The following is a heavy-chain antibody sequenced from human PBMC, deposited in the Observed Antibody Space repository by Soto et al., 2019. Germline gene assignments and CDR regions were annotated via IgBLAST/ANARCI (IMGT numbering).Heavy chain of an antibody. V-gene: IGHV1-2*02. CDR1: GYTFTGHY. D-gene: IGHD3-16*01. CDR2: INPKNGGT. Sequence: QVPLVQSGADVKQPGASVKVSCQASGYTFTGHYIHWVRQAPGQRLEWMGYINPKNGGTRFEQKFQGRLTMTSDTTLNRTYVELSRLTSDDTAVYYCARGGGQTYYYYPLDVWGQGTTVIVSS. J-gene: IGHJ6*02. CDR3: ARGGGQTYYYYPLDV.